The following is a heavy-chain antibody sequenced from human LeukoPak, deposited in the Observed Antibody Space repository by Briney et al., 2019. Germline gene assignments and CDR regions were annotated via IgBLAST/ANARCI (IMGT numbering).Heavy chain of an antibody. CDR3: ARDYGDYAGYYYYYGIDV. D-gene: IGHD3-16*01. J-gene: IGHJ6*02. CDR2: ISSSGSTI. V-gene: IGHV3-48*03. CDR1: GFTFSSYE. Sequence: GGSLRLSCAASGFTFSSYEMNWVRQAPGKGLEWVSYISSSGSTIYYADSVKGRFTISRDNAKNSLYLQMNSLRAEDTAVYYCARDYGDYAGYYYYYGIDVWGQGTTVTVSS.